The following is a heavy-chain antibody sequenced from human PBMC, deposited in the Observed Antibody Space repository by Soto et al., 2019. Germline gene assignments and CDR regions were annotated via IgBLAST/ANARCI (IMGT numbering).Heavy chain of an antibody. V-gene: IGHV4-39*01. J-gene: IGHJ5*02. CDR3: ARQATGYYYGWFDP. Sequence: QLLLQESGPGLVKPSETLSFTCTVSGGAILDSTYYWAWIRQPPGKGLEWIGTIFYSGGTFYTPSLKSRVTMSVDTSKNQFSLKLTSVTAADTAVYFCARQATGYYYGWFDPWGQGTLVTVSS. D-gene: IGHD3-22*01. CDR2: IFYSGGT. CDR1: GGAILDSTYY.